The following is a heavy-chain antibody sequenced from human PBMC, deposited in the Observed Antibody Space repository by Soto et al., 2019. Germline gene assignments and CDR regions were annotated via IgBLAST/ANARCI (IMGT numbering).Heavy chain of an antibody. CDR2: IDPSDSYT. CDR1: GYSFTSYW. Sequence: GESLKISCKGSGYSFTSYWISWVRQMLGKGLEWMGRIDPSDSYTNYSPSFQGHVTISADKSISTAYLQWSSLKASDTAMYYCAREGITGTHFDYWGQGTLVTVSS. J-gene: IGHJ4*02. V-gene: IGHV5-10-1*01. CDR3: AREGITGTHFDY. D-gene: IGHD1-20*01.